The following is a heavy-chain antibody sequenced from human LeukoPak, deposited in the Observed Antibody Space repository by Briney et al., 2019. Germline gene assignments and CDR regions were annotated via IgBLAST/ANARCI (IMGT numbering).Heavy chain of an antibody. J-gene: IGHJ6*02. CDR2: ISWNSGSI. D-gene: IGHD4-17*01. Sequence: PGGSLRLSCAASGFTFDDYAMHWVRQAPGKGLEWVSGISWNSGSIGYADSVKGRFTISRDNAKSSLYLQMNSLRAEDTALYYCAKAYRMTTSGRYYYYYYGMDVWGQGTTVTVSS. V-gene: IGHV3-9*01. CDR3: AKAYRMTTSGRYYYYYYGMDV. CDR1: GFTFDDYA.